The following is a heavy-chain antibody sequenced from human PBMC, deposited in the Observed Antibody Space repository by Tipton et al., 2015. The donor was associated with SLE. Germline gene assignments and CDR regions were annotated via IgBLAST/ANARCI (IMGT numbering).Heavy chain of an antibody. CDR2: IGTAGDT. D-gene: IGHD3-22*01. CDR3: ARADSSDYDGSFDI. V-gene: IGHV3-13*01. Sequence: SLRLSCAASGFTFSSYDMHWVRQATGKGLEWVSAIGTAGDTYYPGSVKGRFTISRENAKNSLYLQMNILRAGDTAVYYCARADSSDYDGSFDIWGQGTMVTVSS. J-gene: IGHJ3*02. CDR1: GFTFSSYD.